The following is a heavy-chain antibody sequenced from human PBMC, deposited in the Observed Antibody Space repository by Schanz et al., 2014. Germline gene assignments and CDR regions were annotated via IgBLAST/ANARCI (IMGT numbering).Heavy chain of an antibody. CDR3: AGQTSSDLLGTDGFSL. D-gene: IGHD7-27*01. CDR1: GYDFIKYG. V-gene: IGHV1-18*01. CDR2: TSGYNGRT. J-gene: IGHJ3*01. Sequence: QVRLMQSGAEVRKPGATVKVSCKASGYDFIKYGFTWVRQAPGKGLEWMGWTSGYNGRTNFAQNLQGRISMTTDTPTTTVDMELRSLTTDDTAVYYCAGQTSSDLLGTDGFSLWGQGTMFPVFS.